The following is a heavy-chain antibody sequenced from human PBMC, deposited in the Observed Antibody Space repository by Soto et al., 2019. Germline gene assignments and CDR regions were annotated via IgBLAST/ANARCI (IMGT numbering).Heavy chain of an antibody. D-gene: IGHD3-10*01. V-gene: IGHV3-9*01. CDR3: VKDNLAGGADV. Sequence: GGSLRLSCATSGFALRDSAMHWVRQVSGGGLQWVSGMYSSGDVGYAGSVRGRFTMSRDVARNALFLQMSSLTADDTALYYCVKDNLAGGADVWGQGTTVTVSS. J-gene: IGHJ6*02. CDR1: GFALRDSA. CDR2: MYSSGDV.